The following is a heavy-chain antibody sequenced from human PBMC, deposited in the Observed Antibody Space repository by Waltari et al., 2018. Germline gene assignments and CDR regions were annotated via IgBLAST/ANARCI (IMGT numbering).Heavy chain of an antibody. V-gene: IGHV4-34*01. CDR3: ARTRLEWIPRLRRHDRFDP. Sequence: QVQLQQWGAGLLKPSETLSLTCAVYGGSFSGYYWSWIRQPPGKGLEWIGEINHSGSTNCNPALKSRVTISVDTSKNQFSLKLSSVTAADTAVYYCARTRLEWIPRLRRHDRFDPWGQGTLVTVSS. CDR2: INHSGST. D-gene: IGHD3-3*01. J-gene: IGHJ5*02. CDR1: GGSFSGYY.